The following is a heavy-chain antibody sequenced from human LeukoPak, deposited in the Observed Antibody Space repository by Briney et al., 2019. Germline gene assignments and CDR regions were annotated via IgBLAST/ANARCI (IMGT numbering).Heavy chain of an antibody. CDR1: GGSITSDY. CDR3: ARDLGFGAFDI. Sequence: SETLSLTCTVSGGSITSDYRSWIRQPPGKGLEWIGYIYYSGSTHYNPSLKSRVTIPLDTSKNQFSLKLSSVTAADTAVYYCARDLGFGAFDIWGQGTMLTVSS. J-gene: IGHJ3*02. CDR2: IYYSGST. D-gene: IGHD3-10*01. V-gene: IGHV4-59*01.